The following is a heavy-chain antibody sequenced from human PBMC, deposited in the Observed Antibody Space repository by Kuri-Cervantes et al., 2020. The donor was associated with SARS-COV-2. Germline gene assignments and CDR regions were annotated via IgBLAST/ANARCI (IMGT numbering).Heavy chain of an antibody. Sequence: GSLRLSCSVSGGSISSRSYYWGWIRQPPGKGLEWIGSIYYSGSTNYNPTLKSRVTISVDTSANQFFLNLTSVTAADTAVYYCARQGGYYGMDVWGQGTTVTVSS. CDR3: ARQGGYYGMDV. V-gene: IGHV4-39*01. CDR1: GGSISSRSYY. D-gene: IGHD3-22*01. J-gene: IGHJ6*02. CDR2: IYYSGST.